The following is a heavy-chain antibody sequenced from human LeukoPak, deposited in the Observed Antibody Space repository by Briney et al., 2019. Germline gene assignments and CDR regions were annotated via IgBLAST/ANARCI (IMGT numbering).Heavy chain of an antibody. CDR2: INPSGGST. CDR3: ASDPSPYAGNYYFDY. CDR1: GYTFTSYY. J-gene: IGHJ4*02. D-gene: IGHD4-23*01. Sequence: GASVKVSCKASGYTFTSYYMHWVRQAPGQGLEWMGIINPSGGSTSYAQKFQGRVTMTRDTSTSTVYMELSSLRAEDTAVYYCASDPSPYAGNYYFDYWGQGTLVTVSS. V-gene: IGHV1-46*01.